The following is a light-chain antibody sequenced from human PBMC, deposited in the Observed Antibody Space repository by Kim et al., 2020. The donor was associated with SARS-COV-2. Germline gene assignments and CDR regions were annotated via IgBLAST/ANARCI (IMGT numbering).Light chain of an antibody. CDR2: DAS. CDR1: QDISNY. V-gene: IGKV1-33*01. CDR3: QQYDNLPLYT. J-gene: IGKJ2*01. Sequence: ASVGDRVTITCQASQDISNYLNWYQQKPGKAPKLLIYDASNLETGVPSRFSGSGSGTDFTFTISSLQPEDIATYYCQQYDNLPLYTFGQGTKPEI.